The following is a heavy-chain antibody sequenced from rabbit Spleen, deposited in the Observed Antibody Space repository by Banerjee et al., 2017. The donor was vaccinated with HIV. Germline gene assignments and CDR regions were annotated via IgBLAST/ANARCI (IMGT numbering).Heavy chain of an antibody. CDR2: IYTGSGST. V-gene: IGHV1S45*01. CDR1: GFTLNNVW. CDR3: ARDTGSSFSSYGMDL. J-gene: IGHJ6*01. D-gene: IGHD8-1*01. Sequence: QEQLVESGGGLVKPGETLTLSCKASGFTLNNVWMCWVRQAPGKGLELIGYIYTGSGSTGYASWAKGRFTISKTSSTTVTLQMTSLTAADTATYFCARDTGSSFSSYGMDLWGQGTLVTVS.